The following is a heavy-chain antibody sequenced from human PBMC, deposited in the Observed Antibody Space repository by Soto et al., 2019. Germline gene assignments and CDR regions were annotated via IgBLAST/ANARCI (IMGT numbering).Heavy chain of an antibody. J-gene: IGHJ6*02. D-gene: IGHD3-22*01. CDR2: IIPIFGTA. Sequence: QVQLVQSGAEVKKPGSSVKVSCKASGGTFSSYAISWVRQAPGQGLEWMGGIIPIFGTANYAQKFQGRVTITADESTSTAYMELSSLRSEDTAVYYCARGGYPPGSNYYYGMDVWGQGTTVTVS. CDR1: GGTFSSYA. CDR3: ARGGYPPGSNYYYGMDV. V-gene: IGHV1-69*01.